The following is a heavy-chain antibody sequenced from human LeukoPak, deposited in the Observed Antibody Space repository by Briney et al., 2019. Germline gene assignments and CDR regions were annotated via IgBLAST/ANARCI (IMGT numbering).Heavy chain of an antibody. V-gene: IGHV4-59*01. CDR3: AREGGGILTGYYGY. CDR1: GGSISSYY. D-gene: IGHD3-9*01. Sequence: PSETLSLTCTVSGGSISSYYWSWIRQPPGKGLEWVGQIYYNGSANYNPSLKSRVTISVDTSKNQFSLKLSSVTAADTAVYYCAREGGGILTGYYGYWGQGTPVTVSS. J-gene: IGHJ4*02. CDR2: IYYNGSA.